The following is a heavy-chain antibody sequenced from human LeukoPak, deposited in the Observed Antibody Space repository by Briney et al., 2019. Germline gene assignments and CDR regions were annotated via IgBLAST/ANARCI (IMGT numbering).Heavy chain of an antibody. V-gene: IGHV3-30-3*01. D-gene: IGHD6-13*01. CDR3: ARDLGSPMAAAGKGGGYFDY. J-gene: IGHJ4*02. CDR1: GFTFSSYA. CDR2: ISYDGSNK. Sequence: GGSLRLSCAASGFTFSSYAMHWVRQAPGKGLEWVAVISYDGSNKYYADSVKGRFTISRDNSKNTLYLQMNSLRAEDTAVYYCARDLGSPMAAAGKGGGYFDYWGQGTLVTVSS.